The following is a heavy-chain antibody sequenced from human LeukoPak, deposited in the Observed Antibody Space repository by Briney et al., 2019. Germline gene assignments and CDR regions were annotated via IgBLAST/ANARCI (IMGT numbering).Heavy chain of an antibody. CDR3: ARGGTRGYSPVDY. D-gene: IGHD5-18*01. CDR1: GFTFSNYA. CDR2: IKQDGSER. Sequence: GGSLRLSCAASGFTFSNYAMSWVRQAPGKGLEWVANIKQDGSERNYVDSVKGRSTISRDNAKNSLFLQMNSLRVEDTAVYYCARGGTRGYSPVDYWGQGILVTVSS. V-gene: IGHV3-7*03. J-gene: IGHJ4*02.